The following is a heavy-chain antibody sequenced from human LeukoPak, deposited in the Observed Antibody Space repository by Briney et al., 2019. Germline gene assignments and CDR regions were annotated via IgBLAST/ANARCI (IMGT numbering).Heavy chain of an antibody. J-gene: IGHJ4*02. Sequence: HPGGSLRLSCAASGFTFSSYEMNWVRQAPGKGLEWVSYISSSGSTIYYADSVKGRFTISRDNAKNSLYLQMNSLRAEDTAVYYCARGYYYDSSGKFDYWGQGTLVTVSS. CDR2: ISSSGSTI. D-gene: IGHD3-22*01. CDR3: ARGYYYDSSGKFDY. CDR1: GFTFSSYE. V-gene: IGHV3-48*03.